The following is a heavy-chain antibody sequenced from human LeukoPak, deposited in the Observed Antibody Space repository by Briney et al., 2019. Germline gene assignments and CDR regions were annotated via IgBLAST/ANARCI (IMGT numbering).Heavy chain of an antibody. CDR2: IFYSGST. CDR3: ARGGLEGILFN. D-gene: IGHD2-21*01. J-gene: IGHJ4*02. Sequence: SETLSLTCTVSGGPISEYYWTWIRQPPGKGLEWIGHIFYSGSTNYNPSLKSRVTISVDTSKNQFSLKLSSVTAADTAVYYCARGGLEGILFNWGQGTLVTVSS. CDR1: GGPISEYY. V-gene: IGHV4-59*01.